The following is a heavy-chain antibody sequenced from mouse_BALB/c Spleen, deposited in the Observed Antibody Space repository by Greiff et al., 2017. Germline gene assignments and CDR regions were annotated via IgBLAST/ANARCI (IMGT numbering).Heavy chain of an antibody. D-gene: IGHD2-2*01. CDR1: GYTFSSYW. CDR3: ARRGLRSAWFAY. V-gene: IGHV1-9*01. J-gene: IGHJ3*01. Sequence: VKLQESGAELMKPGASVKISCKATGYTFSSYWIEWVKQRPGHGLEWIGEILPGSGSTNYNEKFKGKATFTADTSSNTAYMQLSSLTSEDSAVYYCARRGLRSAWFAYWGQGTLVTVSA. CDR2: ILPGSGST.